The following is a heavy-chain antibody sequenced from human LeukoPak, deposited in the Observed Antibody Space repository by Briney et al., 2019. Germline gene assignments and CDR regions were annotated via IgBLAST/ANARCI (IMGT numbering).Heavy chain of an antibody. CDR3: ARHWSIVGAENYFDY. V-gene: IGHV4-39*01. CDR2: IYYSGYT. CDR1: GGSISSSTYY. Sequence: SETLSLTCTVSGGSISSSTYYWGWIRQPPGKGLEWIGSIYYSGYTYYNPSLKSRVIISVDTSKNQFSLKLTSVTAADTAIYYCARHWSIVGAENYFDYWGQGTLVTVSS. J-gene: IGHJ4*02. D-gene: IGHD1-26*01.